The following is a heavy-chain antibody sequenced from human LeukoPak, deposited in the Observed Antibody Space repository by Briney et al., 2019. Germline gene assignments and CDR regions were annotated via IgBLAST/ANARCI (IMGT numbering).Heavy chain of an antibody. J-gene: IGHJ6*02. V-gene: IGHV3-23*01. CDR1: GFTFAGYA. CDR3: AKPRYSNYYYGMDV. Sequence: GGSLRLSCAASGFTFAGYAMSWLRQAPGKGLDWVSGITGSGGSTYYADSVKGRFTISRDNSKNTLYLQMNSLRAEDTAVYYCAKPRYSNYYYGMDVWGQGTTVTVSS. D-gene: IGHD4-11*01. CDR2: ITGSGGST.